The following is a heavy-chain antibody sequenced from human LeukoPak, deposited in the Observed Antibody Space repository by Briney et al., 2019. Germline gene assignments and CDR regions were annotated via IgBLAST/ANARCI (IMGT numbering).Heavy chain of an antibody. J-gene: IGHJ5*02. V-gene: IGHV1-18*01. CDR3: ARVVRGDNNWFDP. CDR2: ISAYNGNT. CDR1: GYTFTTYG. Sequence: ASVKVSCKASGYTFTTYGITWVRQAPGQGLEWMGLISAYNGNTNYAQKLQGRVSMTTDTSTTTAYVELRSLSSDDTAVYYCARVVRGDNNWFDPWGQGTLVTVSS. D-gene: IGHD3-10*01.